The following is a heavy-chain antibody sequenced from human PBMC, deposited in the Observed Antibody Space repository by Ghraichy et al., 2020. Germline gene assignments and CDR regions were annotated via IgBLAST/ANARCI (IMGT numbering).Heavy chain of an antibody. J-gene: IGHJ4*02. CDR2: IFSNDEK. Sequence: GPTLVKPTETLTLTCTVSGFSLSNARMGVSWIRQPPGKALEWLAHIFSNDEKSYSTSLKSRLTISKDTSKSQVVLTMTNMDPVDTATYYCARIFSPKVGYPIDYWGQGTLVTVSS. D-gene: IGHD1-26*01. CDR3: ARIFSPKVGYPIDY. CDR1: GFSLSNARMG. V-gene: IGHV2-26*01.